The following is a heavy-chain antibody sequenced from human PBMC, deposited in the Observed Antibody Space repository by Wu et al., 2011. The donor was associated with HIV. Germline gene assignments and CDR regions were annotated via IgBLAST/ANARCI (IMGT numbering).Heavy chain of an antibody. J-gene: IGHJ1*01. CDR3: ARDFPPCSGGSCYPGDKYFQH. D-gene: IGHD2-15*01. Sequence: QVQLVQSGAEVKKPGASVKVSCKASGYTFTSYGISWVRQAPGQGLEWMGRISAYNGNTNYAQKLQGRVTMTTDTSTSTAYMELRSLRSDDTAVYYCARDFPPCSGGSCYPGDKYFQHWGQGTLVTVSS. V-gene: IGHV1-18*01. CDR2: ISAYNGNT. CDR1: GYTFTSYG.